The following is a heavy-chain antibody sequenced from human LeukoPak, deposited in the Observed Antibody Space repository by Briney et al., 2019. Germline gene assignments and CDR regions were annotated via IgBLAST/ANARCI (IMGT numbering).Heavy chain of an antibody. CDR3: ARSAGHFDY. V-gene: IGHV6-1*01. Sequence: SQTLSLTCVISGDSLSSKSAAWNWIRQSPSRGLEWLGRTYYRSKWHNDYTLSVKSRITINPDTSKNQFSLQLNSVTPEDMAVHYCARSAGHFDYWGQGTLVTVSS. CDR1: GDSLSSKSAA. CDR2: TYYRSKWHN. J-gene: IGHJ4*02.